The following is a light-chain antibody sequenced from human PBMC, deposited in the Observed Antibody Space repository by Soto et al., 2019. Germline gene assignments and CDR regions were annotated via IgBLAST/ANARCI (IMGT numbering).Light chain of an antibody. J-gene: IGKJ4*01. V-gene: IGKV3-20*01. CDR1: QSVTSSY. CDR2: AAS. CDR3: QQYGYSAT. Sequence: EIVWTQSPGTLSWSPGERATLSCRASQSVTSSYLAWYQQKPGQAPRLLIYAASSRATGIPDRFSGSGSGTDFTLTISRLEPEDFAVYYCQQYGYSATFGGGTKVDIK.